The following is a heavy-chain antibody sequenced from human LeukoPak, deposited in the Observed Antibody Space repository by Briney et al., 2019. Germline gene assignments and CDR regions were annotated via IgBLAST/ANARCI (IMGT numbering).Heavy chain of an antibody. Sequence: SETLSLTCTVSGGSISSSSYYWGWIRQPPGKGLEWIGYTHFSGSSNYNPSLKSRATTSLDRAKNQISLTLTSVTAADTAVYFCARAKAAGSYDFWGQGTLVTVSS. CDR1: GGSISSSSYY. V-gene: IGHV4-61*05. J-gene: IGHJ4*02. CDR2: THFSGSS. D-gene: IGHD6-13*01. CDR3: ARAKAAGSYDF.